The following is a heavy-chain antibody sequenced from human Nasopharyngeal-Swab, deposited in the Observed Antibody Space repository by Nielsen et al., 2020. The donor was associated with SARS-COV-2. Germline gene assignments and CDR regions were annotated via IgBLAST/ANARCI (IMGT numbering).Heavy chain of an antibody. D-gene: IGHD7-27*01. V-gene: IGHV3-21*01. Sequence: GESLKISCAASGFTFSTYSMNWVRQVPGKGPEWVSFIRGTSGYKNYADSVKGRFTISRDNVKKSLYLQMNNLRAEDTAVYYCARGLRVLGNFDYWGQGTLVTVSS. CDR3: ARGLRVLGNFDY. CDR1: GFTFSTYS. CDR2: IRGTSGYK. J-gene: IGHJ4*02.